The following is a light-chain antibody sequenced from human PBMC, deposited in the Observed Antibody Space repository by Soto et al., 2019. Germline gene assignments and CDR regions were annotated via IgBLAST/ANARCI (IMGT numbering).Light chain of an antibody. CDR2: DAS. CDR1: QSVGSK. Sequence: EIVLTQSPATLSLSPGEGATLSCRASQSVGSKLAWFQQKPGQAPRLLIYDASNRATGIPARFRGSGSGTDFTVTISSLEPEDFAVYYCQQRSSWPITFGPGTRLEIK. CDR3: QQRSSWPIT. J-gene: IGKJ5*01. V-gene: IGKV3-11*01.